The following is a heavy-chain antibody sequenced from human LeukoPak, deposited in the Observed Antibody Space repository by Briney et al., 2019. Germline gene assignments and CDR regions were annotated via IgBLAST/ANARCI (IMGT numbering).Heavy chain of an antibody. V-gene: IGHV3-23*01. CDR1: GFTFSTYG. CDR3: ASFDAYYYDSSGYYYSDY. D-gene: IGHD3-22*01. Sequence: PGGSLRLSCAASGFTFSTYGMTWVRQAPGKGLEWVSAIGGSGYSTYYADSVKGRFTISRDNSKNTLYLQMNSLRAEDTAVYYCASFDAYYYDSSGYYYSDYWGQGTLVAVSS. J-gene: IGHJ4*02. CDR2: IGGSGYST.